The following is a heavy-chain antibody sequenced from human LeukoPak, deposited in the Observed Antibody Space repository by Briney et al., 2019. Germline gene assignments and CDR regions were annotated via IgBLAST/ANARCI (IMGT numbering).Heavy chain of an antibody. D-gene: IGHD3-3*01. CDR1: GFTVSSNY. V-gene: IGHV3-53*01. J-gene: IGHJ3*02. CDR3: ARGESITIFGVVQTSWAFDI. CDR2: IYNGGST. Sequence: GGSLRLSCAASGFTVSSNYMSWVRQAPGKGLGWVSVIYNGGSTYYADSVKGRFTISRDNSKNTLYLQMNSLRAEDTAVYYCARGESITIFGVVQTSWAFDIWGQGAMVTVSS.